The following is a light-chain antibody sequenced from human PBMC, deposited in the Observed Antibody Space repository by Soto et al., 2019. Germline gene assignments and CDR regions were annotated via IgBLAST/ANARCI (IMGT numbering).Light chain of an antibody. V-gene: IGLV2-14*01. J-gene: IGLJ2*01. CDR1: SSDVGDYNS. CDR3: SSYINTNTLV. CDR2: EVS. Sequence: QSALTQPASVSGYPGQSIAISCNGTSSDVGDYNSVSWYQQHPGKVPKLVIFEVSNRPSGVSNRFSGSKSGNTASLTISGLQAEDEADYFCSSYINTNTLVFGGGTKVTVL.